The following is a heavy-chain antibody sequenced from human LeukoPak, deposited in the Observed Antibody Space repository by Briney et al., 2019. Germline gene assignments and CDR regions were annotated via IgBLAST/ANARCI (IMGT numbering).Heavy chain of an antibody. CDR3: TRLSPPRDY. CDR2: IRSKANSYAT. V-gene: IGHV3-73*01. CDR1: GFTFSGSA. Sequence: GGSLRLSCAASGFTFSGSAMHWVRQASGKGLEWVGSIRSKANSYATAYAASVKGRFTISRDDSKNTAYLQMNSLKTEDTAVYYCTRLSPPRDYWGQGTLVTVSS. J-gene: IGHJ4*02.